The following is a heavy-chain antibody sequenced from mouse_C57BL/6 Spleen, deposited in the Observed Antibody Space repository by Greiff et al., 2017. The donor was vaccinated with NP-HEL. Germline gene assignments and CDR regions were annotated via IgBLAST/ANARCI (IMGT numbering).Heavy chain of an antibody. V-gene: IGHV1-80*01. D-gene: IGHD2-4*01. J-gene: IGHJ4*01. CDR3: ARSIYYEYPYAMDY. Sequence: QVQLQQSGAELVKPGASVKISCKASGYAFSSYWMNWVKQRPGKGLEWIGQIYPGDGDTNYNGKFKGKATLTADKSSSTAYMQLSSLTSEDSAVYFCARSIYYEYPYAMDYWGQGTSVTVSS. CDR2: IYPGDGDT. CDR1: GYAFSSYW.